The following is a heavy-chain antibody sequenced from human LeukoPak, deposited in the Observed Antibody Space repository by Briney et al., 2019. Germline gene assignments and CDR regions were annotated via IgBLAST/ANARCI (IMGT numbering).Heavy chain of an antibody. CDR1: GGSISSYY. CDR2: IYYSGST. CDR3: AGYGDYENAFDI. Sequence: PSETLSLTCTVSGGSISSYYWSWIRQSPGKGLEWIGYIYYSGSTNYNPSLKSRVTISVDTSENQFSLKLSSVTAADTAVYYCAGYGDYENAFDIWGQGTMVTVSS. D-gene: IGHD4-17*01. V-gene: IGHV4-59*01. J-gene: IGHJ3*02.